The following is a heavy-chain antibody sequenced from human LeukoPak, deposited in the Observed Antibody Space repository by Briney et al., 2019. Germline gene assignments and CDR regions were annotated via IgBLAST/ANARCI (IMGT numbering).Heavy chain of an antibody. V-gene: IGHV4-59*12. Sequence: SETLSLTCTVSGDSISTYYWSWIRQPPGKELEWIGYVYYSGSTHHNPSLKSRVTISVDRSKNQFSLKLSSVTAADTAVYYCARKGGYCSGGSCYNWFDPWGQGTLVTVSS. J-gene: IGHJ5*02. CDR2: VYYSGST. CDR1: GDSISTYY. D-gene: IGHD2-15*01. CDR3: ARKGGYCSGGSCYNWFDP.